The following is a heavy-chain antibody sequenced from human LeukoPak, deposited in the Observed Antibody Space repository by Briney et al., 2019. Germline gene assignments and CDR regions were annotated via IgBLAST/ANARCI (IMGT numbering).Heavy chain of an antibody. J-gene: IGHJ3*02. Sequence: SQTLSLTCGVSGASIKSGNYYWSWIRQPAGKGLEWIGRIYNTGNTNYNPSLKSRVSMSLDTSKNHFSLRLNSVTAADTAVYYCARRRDAYNDAFDIWGQGTMVVVSS. CDR1: GASIKSGNYY. CDR2: IYNTGNT. CDR3: ARRRDAYNDAFDI. D-gene: IGHD5-24*01. V-gene: IGHV4-61*02.